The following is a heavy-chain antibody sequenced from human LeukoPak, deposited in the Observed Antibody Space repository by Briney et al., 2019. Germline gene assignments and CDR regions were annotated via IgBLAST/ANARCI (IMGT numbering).Heavy chain of an antibody. Sequence: GGSLRLSCAASRFTFSNSGMNWVRQAPGKGLEWVSVINDSGDNTFYADAVKGRFTISRDNSKSTLYLQMSSLRVDDAAVYYCARSLKWNLVGFDYWGQGILVTVSS. CDR3: ARSLKWNLVGFDY. J-gene: IGHJ4*02. D-gene: IGHD1-1*01. CDR1: RFTFSNSG. V-gene: IGHV3-23*01. CDR2: INDSGDNT.